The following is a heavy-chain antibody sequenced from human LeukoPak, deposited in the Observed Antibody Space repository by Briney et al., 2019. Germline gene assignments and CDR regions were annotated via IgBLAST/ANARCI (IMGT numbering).Heavy chain of an antibody. CDR2: INGDGSST. J-gene: IGHJ4*02. Sequence: GGSLRLSCVASGFTFSTYWMHWVRQAPGKGLVWVSRINGDGSSTSYADSVKGRFTISRDNAKNTLYLQMNSLRAEDTAVYYCAGDRTIFGVVVDYWGQGTLVTVSS. D-gene: IGHD3-3*01. CDR1: GFTFSTYW. V-gene: IGHV3-74*01. CDR3: AGDRTIFGVVVDY.